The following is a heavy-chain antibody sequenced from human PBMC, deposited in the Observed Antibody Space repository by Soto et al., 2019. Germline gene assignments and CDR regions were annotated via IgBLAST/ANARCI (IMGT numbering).Heavy chain of an antibody. Sequence: ASVKVSCKASGYTFTTYGFSWVRQAPGQGLECVGWISAYNGNTHYSQKFQGRDTMTTDTTTSTAYMVLRSRTSGATAVYYCASEPISYINGSGYYPLGYWGRGTLVTVS. J-gene: IGHJ4*02. CDR2: ISAYNGNT. V-gene: IGHV1-18*04. CDR1: GYTFTTYG. D-gene: IGHD3-3*01. CDR3: ASEPISYINGSGYYPLGY.